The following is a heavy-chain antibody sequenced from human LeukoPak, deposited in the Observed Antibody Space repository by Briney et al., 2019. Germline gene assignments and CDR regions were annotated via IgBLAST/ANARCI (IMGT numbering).Heavy chain of an antibody. J-gene: IGHJ4*02. CDR3: VRRADIVATIAWFDY. V-gene: IGHV4-34*01. CDR1: GGSFSGYY. Sequence: SETLSLTCAVYGGSFSGYYWSWIRQPPGKGLEWIGEINHSGSTNYNPSLKGRVTISVDTSKNQFSLKLSSVTAADTAVYYCVRRADIVATIAWFDYWGQGTLVTVSS. CDR2: INHSGST. D-gene: IGHD5-12*01.